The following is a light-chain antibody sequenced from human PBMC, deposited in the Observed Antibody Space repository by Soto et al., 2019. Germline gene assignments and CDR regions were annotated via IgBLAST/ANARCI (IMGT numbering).Light chain of an antibody. V-gene: IGLV2-14*03. CDR1: SSDIGHYDY. CDR2: HVT. CDR3: CSLTTSHTYV. J-gene: IGLJ1*01. Sequence: AVLTQPASVSGSPGQSITISSTGTSSDIGHYDYVSWYQQHPGKAPKLMIYHVTYRPSGVSNRYSGSKSGNSASLTISGLQADDEADYYCCSLTTSHTYVFGSGTKVTVL.